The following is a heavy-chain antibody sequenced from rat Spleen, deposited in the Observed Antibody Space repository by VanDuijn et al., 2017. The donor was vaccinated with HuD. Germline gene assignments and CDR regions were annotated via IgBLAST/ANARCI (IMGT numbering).Heavy chain of an antibody. CDR3: ARAPGNGYVMDA. V-gene: IGHV2-45*01. CDR2: MWSGGST. Sequence: QVQLMESGPGLVQPSETLSLTCTVSGFSLTSYHVHWVRQPPGKGLEWMGTMWSGGSTEYNSVLKSRLSMRRDTSKNHIFLKMNSLQSEDTTTYYCARAPGNGYVMDAWGQVASVTVSS. CDR1: GFSLTSYH. J-gene: IGHJ4*01. D-gene: IGHD5-1*01.